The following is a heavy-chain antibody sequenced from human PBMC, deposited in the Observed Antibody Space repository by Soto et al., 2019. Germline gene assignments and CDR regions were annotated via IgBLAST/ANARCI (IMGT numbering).Heavy chain of an antibody. CDR2: SKSITDGGST. J-gene: IGHJ6*02. CDR3: TTESSDIVAVPATSGMDV. Sequence: EVQLVESGGGLVKPGGSLRLSCAASGITFSTARMTWVRQAPGKGLEWVGGSKSITDGGSTDYAAPVKVRFTISRDDSKDTLYLEMNILRTEHTAVYHCTTESSDIVAVPATSGMDVWGQGTTVTVSS. V-gene: IGHV3-15*01. CDR1: GITFSTAR. D-gene: IGHD2-2*01.